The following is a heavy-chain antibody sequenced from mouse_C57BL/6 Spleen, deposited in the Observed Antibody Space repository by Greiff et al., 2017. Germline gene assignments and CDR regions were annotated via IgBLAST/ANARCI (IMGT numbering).Heavy chain of an antibody. J-gene: IGHJ4*01. CDR3: AKIDYDGGN. V-gene: IGHV2-4*01. CDR2: IWSGGST. D-gene: IGHD2-4*01. Sequence: QVQLQQSGPGLVQPSQSLSITCTVSGFSLTSYGVHWVRQPPGKGLEWLGVIWSGGSTDYNAAFIARLSLSKDNSKRQVFFNPNRRHANDTAIYYCAKIDYDGGNWGQGASVTVSS. CDR1: GFSLTSYG.